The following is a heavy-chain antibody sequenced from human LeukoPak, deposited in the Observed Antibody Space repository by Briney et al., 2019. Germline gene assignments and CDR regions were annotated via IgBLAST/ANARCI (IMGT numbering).Heavy chain of an antibody. CDR3: ARVVRAVVVILPYWYFDL. CDR1: GYTFTSYG. J-gene: IGHJ2*01. D-gene: IGHD3-22*01. CDR2: ISAYNGNT. Sequence: ASVKVSCKASGYTFTSYGISWVRQAPGQGLEWMGWISAYNGNTNYAQKLQGRVTMTTDTSTSTAYMELRSLRSDDTAVYYCARVVRAVVVILPYWYFDLWGRGTLVTVSS. V-gene: IGHV1-18*01.